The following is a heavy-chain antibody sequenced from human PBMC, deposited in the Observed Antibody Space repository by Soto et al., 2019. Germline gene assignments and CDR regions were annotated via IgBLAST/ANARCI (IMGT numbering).Heavy chain of an antibody. CDR2: IKQDGSEK. D-gene: IGHD3-22*01. CDR1: GFTFSSYA. Sequence: GGSLRLSCAASGFTFSSYAMSWVRQAPGKGLEWVANIKQDGSEKYYEASMQGRLTISRDNAKSSLYLQLNSLRAEDTAVYYCARFYYDSSGYLPSPYYYYYGMDVWGQGTTVTVSS. J-gene: IGHJ6*02. CDR3: ARFYYDSSGYLPSPYYYYYGMDV. V-gene: IGHV3-7*01.